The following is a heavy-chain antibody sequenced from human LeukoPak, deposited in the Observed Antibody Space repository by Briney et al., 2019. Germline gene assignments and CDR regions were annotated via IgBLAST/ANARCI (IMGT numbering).Heavy chain of an antibody. D-gene: IGHD6-19*01. CDR2: ISAYNGNT. CDR1: GYTFTSYG. Sequence: ASVKVSCKASGYTFTSYGISWVRQAPGQGLEWMGWISAYNGNTNYAQKLQGRVTMTTDTSTSTAYMELRSLRSDDTAVYYCARPDGGGSGWYRFGLDYYYGMDVWGQGTTVTVSS. J-gene: IGHJ6*02. V-gene: IGHV1-18*01. CDR3: ARPDGGGSGWYRFGLDYYYGMDV.